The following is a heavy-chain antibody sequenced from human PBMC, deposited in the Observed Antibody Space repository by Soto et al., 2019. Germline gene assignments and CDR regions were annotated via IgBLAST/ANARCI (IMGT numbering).Heavy chain of an antibody. V-gene: IGHV4-59*01. J-gene: IGHJ4*02. CDR3: ARSHSIDGSIYHSYFDF. D-gene: IGHD2-15*01. CDR2: IYASRPT. CDR1: GGSIGSFY. Sequence: SETLSLTCTVSGGSIGSFYWRWIRQSPGGTLAEICYIYASRPTTYSPSLESRITMSVEIPNNEFSLDLTSVTAADTAVYYCARSHSIDGSIYHSYFDFWGQGTLVSVSS.